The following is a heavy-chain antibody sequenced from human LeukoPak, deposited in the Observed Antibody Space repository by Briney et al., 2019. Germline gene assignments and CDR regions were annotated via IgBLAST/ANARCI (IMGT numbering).Heavy chain of an antibody. V-gene: IGHV4-30-4*08. Sequence: SETLSLTCTVSGGSISSGSYYWSWIRQPPGKGLEWIGYIYYSGSTYYNPSLKSRVTISVDASKNQFSLKLSSVTAADTAVYYCARGFRGVVVVPANYFDYWGQGTLVTVSS. CDR2: IYYSGST. J-gene: IGHJ4*02. CDR3: ARGFRGVVVVPANYFDY. CDR1: GGSISSGSYY. D-gene: IGHD2-2*01.